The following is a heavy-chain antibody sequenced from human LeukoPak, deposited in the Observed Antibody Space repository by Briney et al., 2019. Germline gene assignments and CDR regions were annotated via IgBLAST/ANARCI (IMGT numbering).Heavy chain of an antibody. CDR1: GFAFSSYA. CDR2: IGGSSGAT. D-gene: IGHD2-2*01. Sequence: GGSLRLSCAASGFAFSSYAMTWVRQAPGKGLEWVSTIGGSSGATYYADSVKGRFTISRDNSKNTLYLQMNSLRAEDTAVYYCAKRRSTTRCPHYYFDYWGQGTLVTVSS. J-gene: IGHJ4*02. V-gene: IGHV3-23*01. CDR3: AKRRSTTRCPHYYFDY.